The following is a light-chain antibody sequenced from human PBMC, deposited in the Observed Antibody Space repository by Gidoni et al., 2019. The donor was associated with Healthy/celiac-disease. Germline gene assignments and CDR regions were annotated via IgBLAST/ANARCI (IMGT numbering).Light chain of an antibody. V-gene: IGLV2-14*01. J-gene: IGLJ1*01. CDR2: EVR. CDR1: RSDVGGYNY. Sequence: LPHPASSSAFRGQSITISCRATRSDVGGYNYVYWYKQHPVKAPKLMINEVRNRPSGVSNRFSGSKTGNTASMTVSELQAEDEADYYCSSYTSSRPYVFGTGTKVXV. CDR3: SSYTSSRPYV.